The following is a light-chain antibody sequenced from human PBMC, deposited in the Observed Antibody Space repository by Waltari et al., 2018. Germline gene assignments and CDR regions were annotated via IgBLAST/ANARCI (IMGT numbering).Light chain of an antibody. V-gene: IGKV3-20*01. CDR3: QHYLRLPVT. J-gene: IGKJ1*01. Sequence: EIVLTQSPGTLSLSLGERATVSCRTSQSVSRALAWYQQKPGQAPRLLIYGASTRATGNPDRFSGSGSGTDFSLTISRLEPDDLAVYYCQHYLRLPVTFGQGTTVEI. CDR1: QSVSRA. CDR2: GAS.